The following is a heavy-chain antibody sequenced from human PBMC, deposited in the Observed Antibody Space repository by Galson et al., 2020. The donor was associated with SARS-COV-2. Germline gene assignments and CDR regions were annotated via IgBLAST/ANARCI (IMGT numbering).Heavy chain of an antibody. CDR2: TYYRSQWST. V-gene: IGHV6-1*01. J-gene: IGHJ3*01. D-gene: IGHD6-13*01. CDR3: AGRVAGAGSLPF. CDR1: GDSVSSNSAA. Sequence: SQTLSLTCAISGDSVSSNSAAWNWIRQSPSRGLEWLGRTYYRSQWSTDYAVSVKSRITINPDTSKNQFSLQLNSVTPEDTAIYYCAGRVAGAGSLPFWGQGTMVIVSS.